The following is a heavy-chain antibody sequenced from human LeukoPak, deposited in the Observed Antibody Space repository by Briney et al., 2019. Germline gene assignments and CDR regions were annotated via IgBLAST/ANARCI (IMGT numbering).Heavy chain of an antibody. V-gene: IGHV4-34*01. CDR1: GFTLGDYA. CDR2: INHSGST. D-gene: IGHD1-7*01. Sequence: GSLRLSCTASGFTLGDYAVSWIRQPPGKGLEWIGEINHSGSTNYNPSLKSRVTISVDTSKNQFSLKLSSVTAADTAVYYCASPVNWNYGSPWGQGTLVTVSS. CDR3: ASPVNWNYGSP. J-gene: IGHJ4*02.